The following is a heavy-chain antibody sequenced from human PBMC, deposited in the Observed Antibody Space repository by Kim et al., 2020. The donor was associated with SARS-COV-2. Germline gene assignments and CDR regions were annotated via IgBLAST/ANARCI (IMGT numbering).Heavy chain of an antibody. J-gene: IGHJ6*02. CDR3: AKGSGGFPYYYYGMDV. Sequence: GGSLRLSCAASGFTFDDYAMHWVRQAPGKGLEWVSGISWNSGSIGYADSVKGRFTISRDNAKNSLYLQMNSLRAEDTALYYCAKGSGGFPYYYYGMDVWGQGTTVTVS. V-gene: IGHV3-9*01. CDR2: ISWNSGSI. D-gene: IGHD3-16*01. CDR1: GFTFDDYA.